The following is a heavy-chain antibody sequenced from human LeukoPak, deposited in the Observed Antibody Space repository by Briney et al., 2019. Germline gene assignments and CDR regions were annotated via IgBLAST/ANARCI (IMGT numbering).Heavy chain of an antibody. CDR2: IYPGDSDT. CDR1: GYSFTSYW. CDR3: ARQFVSCSSTSCYKDYYYYMDV. D-gene: IGHD2-2*02. Sequence: GESLKISCKGSGYSFTSYWIGWVRQMPGKGLEWMGIIYPGDSDTRYSPPFQGQVTISADKSISTAYLQWSSLKASDTAMYYCARQFVSCSSTSCYKDYYYYMDVWGKGTTVTVSS. J-gene: IGHJ6*03. V-gene: IGHV5-51*01.